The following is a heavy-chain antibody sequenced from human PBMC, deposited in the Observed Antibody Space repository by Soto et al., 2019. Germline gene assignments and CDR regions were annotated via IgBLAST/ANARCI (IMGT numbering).Heavy chain of an antibody. CDR2: INAGNGNT. CDR1: GYTFTSYA. D-gene: IGHD6-13*01. V-gene: IGHV1-3*01. J-gene: IGHJ5*02. CDR3: ARGSPRYSSSLNWFDP. Sequence: GASVKVSCKASGYTFTSYAMHWVRQAPGQRLEWMGWINAGNGNTKYSQKFQGRVTITRDTSASTAYMELSSLRSEDTAVYYCARGSPRYSSSLNWFDPWGQGTLVTVSS.